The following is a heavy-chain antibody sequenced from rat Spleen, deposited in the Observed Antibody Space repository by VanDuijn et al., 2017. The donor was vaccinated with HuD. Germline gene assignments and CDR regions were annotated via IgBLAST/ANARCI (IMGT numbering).Heavy chain of an antibody. D-gene: IGHD1-10*01. CDR1: GFTFSNYG. V-gene: IGHV5-29*01. CDR3: AQQLGDWFAY. CDR2: ISYDGTST. Sequence: EVQLVESGGGLVQPGRSLKLSCAASGFTFSNYGMAWVRQAPTKGLEWVATISYDGTSTYYRESVKGRFTISRDNAKSTLYLQMDSLRSEDTATYYCAQQLGDWFAYWGQGTLVTVSS. J-gene: IGHJ3*01.